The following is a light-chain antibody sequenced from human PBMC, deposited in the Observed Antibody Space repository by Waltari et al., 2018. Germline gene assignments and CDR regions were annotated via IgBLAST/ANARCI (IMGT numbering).Light chain of an antibody. Sequence: QTVVTEEPSLSVSPGGTVTLACALSSGSVSSTSYPTWYQPTPGQPPRTLVYKGISRSSGVPDRLSGSILGNTAAVTVTGAQADDESDYYCSMYMGSGVWVFGGGTKLSVL. V-gene: IGLV8-61*01. CDR3: SMYMGSGVWV. CDR1: SGSVSSTSY. J-gene: IGLJ3*02. CDR2: KGI.